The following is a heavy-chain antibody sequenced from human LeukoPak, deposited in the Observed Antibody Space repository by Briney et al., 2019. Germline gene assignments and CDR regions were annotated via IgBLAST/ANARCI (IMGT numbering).Heavy chain of an antibody. CDR1: GGSISSYY. V-gene: IGHV4-39*01. Sequence: SETLSFTCTVSGGSISSYYWSWIRQPPGKGLEWIGSIYYSGSTYYNPSLKSRVTISVDTSKNQFSLKLSSVTAADTAVYYCARINDFWSGYSRPSYGMDVWGQGTTVTVSS. J-gene: IGHJ6*02. D-gene: IGHD3-3*01. CDR2: IYYSGST. CDR3: ARINDFWSGYSRPSYGMDV.